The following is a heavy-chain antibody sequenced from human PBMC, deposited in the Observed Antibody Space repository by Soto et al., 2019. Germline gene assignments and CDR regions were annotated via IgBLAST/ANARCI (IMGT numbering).Heavy chain of an antibody. CDR2: ISAHNGNT. J-gene: IGHJ4*02. Sequence: QVHLVQSGAEVKKPGASVKVSCKGSGYGFTTYGITWVRQAPGQGLEWMAWISAHNGNTNYAQKLQGRVTVTRDTSRRTAYMELRSLRSDDTAGDYCARGRYGDSWGQGALVTVSS. V-gene: IGHV1-18*01. D-gene: IGHD1-1*01. CDR1: GYGFTTYG. CDR3: ARGRYGDS.